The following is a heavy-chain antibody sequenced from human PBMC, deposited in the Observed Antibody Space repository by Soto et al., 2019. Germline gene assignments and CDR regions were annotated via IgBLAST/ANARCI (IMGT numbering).Heavy chain of an antibody. J-gene: IGHJ1*01. CDR1: GFSFNTYV. D-gene: IGHD3-22*01. Sequence: QMQLEESGGGVAQPGRSLRLSCAASGFSFNTYVMHWVRQAPGKGLEWVAGISHDGSSQHYAGSVKGRFTISRDNSRSTLNLEMNSLTDEDTAEYHCATEDESSGHAGTFHHWGQGTLVTVSS. CDR2: ISHDGSSQ. CDR3: ATEDESSGHAGTFHH. V-gene: IGHV3-30-3*01.